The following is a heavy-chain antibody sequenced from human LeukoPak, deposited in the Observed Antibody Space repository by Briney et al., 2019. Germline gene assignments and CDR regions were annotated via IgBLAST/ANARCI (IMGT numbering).Heavy chain of an antibody. Sequence: GGSLRLSCAASGFTFSSYWMSWVCQAPGKGLEWVANIKQDGSEKYYVDSVKGRFTISRDNAKNSLYLQTNSLRAEDTAVYYCARRSYALAGAFDIWGQGTMVTVSS. CDR1: GFTFSSYW. V-gene: IGHV3-7*01. D-gene: IGHD6-19*01. CDR2: IKQDGSEK. J-gene: IGHJ3*02. CDR3: ARRSYALAGAFDI.